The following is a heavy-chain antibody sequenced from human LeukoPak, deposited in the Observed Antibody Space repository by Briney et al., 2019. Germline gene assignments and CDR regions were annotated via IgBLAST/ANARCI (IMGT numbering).Heavy chain of an antibody. D-gene: IGHD6-13*01. CDR2: ISSSSSYI. CDR3: ARGQAAAGPDAFDI. V-gene: IGHV3-21*01. Sequence: GGSLRLSCAASGFTFSSYSMNWVRQAPGKGLEWVSSISSSSSYIYYADSVKGRFTISRDNAKNSLYLQMNSLRAEDTAVYYCARGQAAAGPDAFDIWGQGTMVTVSS. J-gene: IGHJ3*02. CDR1: GFTFSSYS.